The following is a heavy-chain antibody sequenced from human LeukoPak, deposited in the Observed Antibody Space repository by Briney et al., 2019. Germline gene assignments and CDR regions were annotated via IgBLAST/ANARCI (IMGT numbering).Heavy chain of an antibody. CDR3: ARLDPISSI. D-gene: IGHD3-3*02. Sequence: SETLSLTCTVSGGSISSYYWSWIRQPPGKGLEWIGYIYYSGSTNYNPSLKSRVTISVDASKNQFSLKLSSVTAADTAVYYCARLDPISSIWGQGTLVTVSS. J-gene: IGHJ4*02. CDR2: IYYSGST. CDR1: GGSISSYY. V-gene: IGHV4-59*01.